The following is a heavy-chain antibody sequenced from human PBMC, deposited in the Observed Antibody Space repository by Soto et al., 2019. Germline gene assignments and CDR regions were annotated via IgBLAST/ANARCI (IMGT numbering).Heavy chain of an antibody. Sequence: CVLKASGKGLEWVGRIRSKANSYATAYAASVKGRFTISRDDSKNTAYLQMNSLKTEDMDVYYCLSVHAGIAEDWGQGTLVTGSS. D-gene: IGHD3-10*01. CDR2: IRSKANSYAT. J-gene: IGHJ1*01. CDR3: LSVHAGIAED. V-gene: IGHV3-73*01.